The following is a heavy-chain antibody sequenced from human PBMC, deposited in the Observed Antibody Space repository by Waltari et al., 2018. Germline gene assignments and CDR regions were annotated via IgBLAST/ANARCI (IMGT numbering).Heavy chain of an antibody. Sequence: QVQLQESGPGLVKPSQTLSLTCAVSGASISSRNYWTWIRQPAGKGRGWIGLNYTSGSTNYTPSLKSRVTISVDASKNQFSLKLSSVTAADTAVYYCARELGNWGQGTLVTVSA. CDR2: NYTSGST. CDR1: GASISSRNY. V-gene: IGHV4-61*02. CDR3: ARELGN. J-gene: IGHJ4*02.